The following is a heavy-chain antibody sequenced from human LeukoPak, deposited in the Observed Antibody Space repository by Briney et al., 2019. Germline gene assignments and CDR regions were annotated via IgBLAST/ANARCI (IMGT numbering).Heavy chain of an antibody. CDR2: ISGSGGST. Sequence: WGSLTLSCAASGCTFSSYAMSWVRQAPGKGLEWVSTISGSGGSTYYADSVKGRFTISRDTSKKTLYLQMNRLRVDDTAAYFCAKTRVSAPLNWFDPWGQGTLVTVSS. J-gene: IGHJ5*02. CDR1: GCTFSSYA. D-gene: IGHD6-13*01. CDR3: AKTRVSAPLNWFDP. V-gene: IGHV3-23*01.